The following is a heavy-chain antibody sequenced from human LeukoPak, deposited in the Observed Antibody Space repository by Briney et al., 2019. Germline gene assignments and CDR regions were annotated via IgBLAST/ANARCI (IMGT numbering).Heavy chain of an antibody. J-gene: IGHJ4*02. V-gene: IGHV3-30*02. CDR1: GFAFSKYA. CDR3: ARFTILHYDSSGYYSRGGRYYFDY. D-gene: IGHD3-22*01. CDR2: IRHDASFR. Sequence: PGGSLRLSCVASGFAFSKYAMHWVRHVPGKGLEWLTFIRHDASFREYADSAKGRFSISRDNSKDTLYLQMNSLRAEDTAVYYCARFTILHYDSSGYYSRGGRYYFDYWGQGTLVTVSS.